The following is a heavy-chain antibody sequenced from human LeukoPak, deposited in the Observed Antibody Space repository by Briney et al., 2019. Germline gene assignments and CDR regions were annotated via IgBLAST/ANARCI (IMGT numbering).Heavy chain of an antibody. V-gene: IGHV4-61*02. J-gene: IGHJ4*02. D-gene: IGHD6-19*01. CDR2: IYTSGST. CDR1: GGSISSGSYY. CDR3: AREPVP. Sequence: SQTLSLTCTVSGGSISSGSYYWSWTRQPAGKGLEWIGRIYTSGSTNYNPSLKSRVTISVDTSKNQFSLKLSSVTAADTAVYYCAREPVPWGQGTLVTVSS.